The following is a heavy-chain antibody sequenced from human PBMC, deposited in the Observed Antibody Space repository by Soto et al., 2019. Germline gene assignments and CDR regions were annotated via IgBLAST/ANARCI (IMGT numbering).Heavy chain of an antibody. Sequence: PSETLSLTCTVSGGSISSGGYYWSWIRQHPGKGLEWIGYIYYSGSTYYNPSLKSRVTISVDTSKNQFSLKLSSVTAADTAVYYCARVEYDFWSAANPIKFDYWGQGTLVTVSS. CDR1: GGSISSGGYY. CDR2: IYYSGST. CDR3: ARVEYDFWSAANPIKFDY. J-gene: IGHJ4*02. V-gene: IGHV4-31*03. D-gene: IGHD3-3*01.